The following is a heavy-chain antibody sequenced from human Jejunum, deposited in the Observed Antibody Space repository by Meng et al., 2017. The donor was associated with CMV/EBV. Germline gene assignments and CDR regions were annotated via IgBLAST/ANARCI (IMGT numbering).Heavy chain of an antibody. CDR1: GSISSGDYL. J-gene: IGHJ5*02. CDR2: IYDSGST. Sequence: GSISSGDYLWSWIRKPPGKGLEWIGHIYDSGSTDYNPSLKSRVSISTDTSKNHFSLKLTSVTAADTAVYYCARAYGSGSYSPNYFDPWGQGTLVTVSS. V-gene: IGHV4-30-4*08. D-gene: IGHD3-10*01. CDR3: ARAYGSGSYSPNYFDP.